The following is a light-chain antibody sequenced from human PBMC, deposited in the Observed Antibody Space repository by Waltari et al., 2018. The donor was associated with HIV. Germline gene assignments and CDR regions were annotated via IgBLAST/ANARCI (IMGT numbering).Light chain of an antibody. CDR2: RAS. CDR3: QQSDSFPYT. CDR1: QSITYF. V-gene: IGKV1-39*01. Sequence: DIQMTQSPSPLSASVGDTVVIHCRASQSITYFLYWYQVKPGKAPALLVYRASSLKSGVPSRFGGSGSGTDFTLTIKNLQAGDFATYCCQQSDSFPYTFGPGTKLDI. J-gene: IGKJ2*01.